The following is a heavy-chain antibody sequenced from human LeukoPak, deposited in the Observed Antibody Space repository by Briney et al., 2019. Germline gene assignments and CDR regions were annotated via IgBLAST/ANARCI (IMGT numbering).Heavy chain of an antibody. D-gene: IGHD3-10*01. Sequence: GGSLRLSCAASGFTFDDYGMSWVRQAPGKGLEWVSGINWNGGSTVYADSVKGRFTISRDNAKNSLYLQMNSLRAEDTALYYCARVARGDYYYYYMDVWGKGTTVTVSS. J-gene: IGHJ6*03. CDR3: ARVARGDYYYYYMDV. CDR2: INWNGGST. V-gene: IGHV3-20*04. CDR1: GFTFDDYG.